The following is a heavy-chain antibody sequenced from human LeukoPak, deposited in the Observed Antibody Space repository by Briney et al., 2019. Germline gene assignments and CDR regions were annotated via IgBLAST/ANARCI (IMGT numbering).Heavy chain of an antibody. Sequence: SETLSLTCTVSGGSISNYYWSWIRQPPGKGLEWIGYIDYSGSTNYNPSLKSRVAISVDTSKNQFSLKLSSVTAADTAVYYCAIYPYYYGSGSYLRYWGQGTLVTVSS. V-gene: IGHV4-59*12. J-gene: IGHJ4*02. CDR3: AIYPYYYGSGSYLRY. CDR2: IDYSGST. D-gene: IGHD3-10*01. CDR1: GGSISNYY.